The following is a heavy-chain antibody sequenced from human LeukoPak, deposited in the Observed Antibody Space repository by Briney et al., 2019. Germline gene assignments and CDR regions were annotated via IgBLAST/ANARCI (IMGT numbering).Heavy chain of an antibody. D-gene: IGHD3-16*02. CDR1: GFPFSSYE. V-gene: IGHV3-48*03. J-gene: IGHJ4*02. CDR2: ISSSGLTK. Sequence: GGSLRLSCAASGFPFSSYEMNWVRQAPGKGLEWVSYISSSGLTKYYAVSVKGRFTMSRDNAKNSLYLQLNSLRAEDTAVYYCASDGRSRGLSHVNFDYWGQGILVTVSS. CDR3: ASDGRSRGLSHVNFDY.